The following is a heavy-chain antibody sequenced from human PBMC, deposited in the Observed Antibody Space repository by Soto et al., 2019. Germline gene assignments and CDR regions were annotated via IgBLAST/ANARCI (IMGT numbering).Heavy chain of an antibody. CDR3: ARRTVKRRITIFGGVIDDFDI. CDR1: GGSISSGGYY. V-gene: IGHV4-31*03. D-gene: IGHD3-3*01. J-gene: IGHJ3*02. Sequence: SETLSLTCTVSGGSISSGGYYWSWIRQHPGKGLEWIGYIYYSGSTYYNPSLKSRVTISVDTSKNQFSLKLSSVTAADTAVYYCARRTVKRRITIFGGVIDDFDISGQVTMVTVSS. CDR2: IYYSGST.